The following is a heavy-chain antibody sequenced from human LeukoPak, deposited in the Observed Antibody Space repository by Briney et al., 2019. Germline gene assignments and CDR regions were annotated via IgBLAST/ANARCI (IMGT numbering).Heavy chain of an antibody. J-gene: IGHJ4*02. CDR2: INHSGST. CDR1: GGSFSGYY. CDR3: ARGPIYYDILTGYPD. V-gene: IGHV4-34*01. D-gene: IGHD3-9*01. Sequence: SETLSLTCAVYGGSFSGYYWSWIRQPPGKGLEWIGEINHSGSTNYNPSLKSRVTISVDTSKNQFSLKLSSVTAADTAVYYCARGPIYYDILTGYPDWGQGTLVTVSS.